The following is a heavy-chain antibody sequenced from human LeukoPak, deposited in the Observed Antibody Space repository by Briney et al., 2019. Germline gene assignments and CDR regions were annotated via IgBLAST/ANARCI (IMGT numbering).Heavy chain of an antibody. V-gene: IGHV3-21*01. J-gene: IGHJ4*02. Sequence: PGGSLRLSCAASGFTFSSYSMNWVRQAPGKGLEWVSSISSSSSYIYYADSVKGRFTISRDNAKNSLYLQMNSLRAEDTAVYYCASLHYDFWSGYPPDYWGQGTLVTVSS. CDR2: ISSSSSYI. D-gene: IGHD3-3*01. CDR3: ASLHYDFWSGYPPDY. CDR1: GFTFSSYS.